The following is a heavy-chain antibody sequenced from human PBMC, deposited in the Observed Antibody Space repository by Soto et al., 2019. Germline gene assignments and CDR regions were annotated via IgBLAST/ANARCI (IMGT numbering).Heavy chain of an antibody. CDR3: ARGWDCRCTSCAPDY. J-gene: IGHJ4*02. CDR2: IHPGDSES. Sequence: EVQLVPSGAEVKKPGESLKISCKGSGYNFTNYWIGWVRQMSGKGLEWMGTIHPGDSESRYSPPLEGQVTISADKSRNTAYLQWSSLKTSDTAMYYCARGWDCRCTSCAPDYWGQGDLVTVSS. CDR1: GYNFTNYW. V-gene: IGHV5-51*01. D-gene: IGHD2-2*01.